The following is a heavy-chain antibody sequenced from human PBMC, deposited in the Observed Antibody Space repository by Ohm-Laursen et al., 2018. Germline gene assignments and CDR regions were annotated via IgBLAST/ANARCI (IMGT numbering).Heavy chain of an antibody. CDR1: GYTFSSYG. J-gene: IGHJ4*02. CDR3: ARNSYGSEDY. V-gene: IGHV1-18*01. Sequence: ASVKVSCKASGYTFSSYGITWARQAPGQGLEWMGWISAHNGNTNYAQKFQGRVTMTTDTSTSTAYMELRSLRSDDTAVYYCARNSYGSEDYWGQGTLVTVSS. D-gene: IGHD3-10*01. CDR2: ISAHNGNT.